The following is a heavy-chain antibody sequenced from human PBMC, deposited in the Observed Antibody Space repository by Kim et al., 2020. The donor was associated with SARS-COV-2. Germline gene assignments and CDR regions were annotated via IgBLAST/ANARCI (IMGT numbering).Heavy chain of an antibody. J-gene: IGHJ4*02. V-gene: IGHV4-59*01. CDR1: GGSISSYY. CDR3: ARAVVHDYGDYYYFDY. D-gene: IGHD4-17*01. CDR2: IYYSGST. Sequence: SETLSLTCTVSGGSISSYYWSWIRQPPGKGLEWIGYIYYSGSTNYNPSLKSRVTISVDTSKNQFSLKLSSVTAADTAVYYCARAVVHDYGDYYYFDYWGQGTLVTVSS.